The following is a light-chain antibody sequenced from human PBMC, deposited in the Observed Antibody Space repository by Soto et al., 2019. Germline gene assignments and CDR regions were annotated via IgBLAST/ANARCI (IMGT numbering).Light chain of an antibody. Sequence: DIQMTQSPSTLSASVGDRVTITCRASQSISSWLAWYQQKPGKAPKLLIYDASSLESGVPSRCSGSGSGTEFTLTISSLQPDAFATYYYQQYNSYPYTFCQGTKLEIK. CDR3: QQYNSYPYT. CDR2: DAS. CDR1: QSISSW. J-gene: IGKJ2*01. V-gene: IGKV1-5*01.